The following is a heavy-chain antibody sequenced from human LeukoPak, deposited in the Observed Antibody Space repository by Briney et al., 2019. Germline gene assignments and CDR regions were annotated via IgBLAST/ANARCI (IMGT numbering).Heavy chain of an antibody. CDR1: GGSISSGGYY. CDR3: ARMGRSYGLTL. Sequence: PSETLSLTCTVSGGSISSGGYYWSWIRQHPGKGLEWIGYIYYSGSTYYNPSLKSRVTISVDTSKNQFSLKLSSVTAADTAVNYCARMGRSYGLTLWGQGTLVTVSS. J-gene: IGHJ4*02. D-gene: IGHD5-18*01. V-gene: IGHV4-31*03. CDR2: IYYSGST.